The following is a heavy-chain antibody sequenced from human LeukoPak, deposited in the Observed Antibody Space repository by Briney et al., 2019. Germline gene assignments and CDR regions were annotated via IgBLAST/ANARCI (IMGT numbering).Heavy chain of an antibody. D-gene: IGHD6-25*01. Sequence: ASVKVSCKASGYTFTSYAMHWVRQAPGQRLEWMGWINAGNGNTKYSQKFQGRVTITRDTSASTAYMELSSLRSEDTAVCYCARVAPPPVFWYSSAGDYYYGMDVWGKGTTVTVSS. CDR2: INAGNGNT. V-gene: IGHV1-3*01. J-gene: IGHJ6*04. CDR3: ARVAPPPVFWYSSAGDYYYGMDV. CDR1: GYTFTSYA.